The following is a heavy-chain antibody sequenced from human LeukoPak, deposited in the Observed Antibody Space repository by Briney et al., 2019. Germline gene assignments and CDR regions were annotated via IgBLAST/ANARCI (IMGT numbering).Heavy chain of an antibody. CDR1: GFTFSGSA. Sequence: GGSLRLSCAASGFTFSGSAMHWVRQAPGKGLEWVGRIRSKANGYTTAYGASVKGRFTISRDDLKRTTYVQMKSLKIEDTAVYYCTRLAGGDAFDIWGPGTMVTVSS. J-gene: IGHJ3*02. CDR3: TRLAGGDAFDI. D-gene: IGHD2-15*01. V-gene: IGHV3-73*01. CDR2: IRSKANGYTT.